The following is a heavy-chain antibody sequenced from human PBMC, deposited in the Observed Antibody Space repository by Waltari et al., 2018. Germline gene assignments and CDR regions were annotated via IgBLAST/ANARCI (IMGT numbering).Heavy chain of an antibody. D-gene: IGHD6-6*01. V-gene: IGHV3-30*02. CDR2: IWFDGRNK. CDR1: GFTFSRYG. J-gene: IGHJ4*02. CDR3: ARETGSSSEAY. Sequence: QVQLVESGGGVVQPGGSLRLSCAASGFTFSRYGMHWVRQAPGKGWEWVAFIWFDGRNKFYADSVRGRFTISRENSKNTLYLLMNSRRADDTAGYYCARETGSSSEAYWGQGTLVTVSS.